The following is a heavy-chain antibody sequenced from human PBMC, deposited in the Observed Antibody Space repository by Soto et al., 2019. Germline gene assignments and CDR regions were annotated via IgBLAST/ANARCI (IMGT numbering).Heavy chain of an antibody. CDR2: IYYSGST. J-gene: IGHJ5*02. Sequence: QVQLQESGPGLVKPSQTLSLTCTVSGGSISSGGYYWSWIRQHPGKGLEWIGYIYYSGSTYYNPSLKSRVTISVDTSKNQFSLKMSSVTAADTAVYYCARVKTPTRSNWFDPWGQGTLVTVSS. V-gene: IGHV4-31*03. D-gene: IGHD2-15*01. CDR1: GGSISSGGYY. CDR3: ARVKTPTRSNWFDP.